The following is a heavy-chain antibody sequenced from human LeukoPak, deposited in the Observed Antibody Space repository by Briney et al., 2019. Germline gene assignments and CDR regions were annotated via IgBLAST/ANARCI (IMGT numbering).Heavy chain of an antibody. D-gene: IGHD4-17*01. CDR2: ISISGDDT. V-gene: IGHV3-23*01. J-gene: IGHJ4*02. CDR3: ANEIRPNDY. CDR1: GFSFSSHA. Sequence: GGSLRLSCATCGFSFSSHAMTWVRQAPGKGLEWLSAISISGDDTYYADSVKGRFTISRDNSKNTLYLQMNSLSADDTAMYYCANEIRPNDYWGQGTLVTVSS.